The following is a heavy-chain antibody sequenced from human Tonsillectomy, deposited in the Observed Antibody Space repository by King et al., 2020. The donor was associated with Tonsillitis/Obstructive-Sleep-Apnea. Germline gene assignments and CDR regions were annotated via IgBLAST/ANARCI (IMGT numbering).Heavy chain of an antibody. J-gene: IGHJ6*02. D-gene: IGHD3-3*01. Sequence: VQLVESGGGLIQPGGSLRLSCAASGLAVSSNYMSWVRQAPGKGLEWVSVIYSGGSTYYADSVKGRFTISRDSSKNTLYLQMNSLRAEDTAVYYCASLYYDFFYGMDVWGQGTTVTVSS. CDR3: ASLYYDFFYGMDV. CDR1: GLAVSSNY. CDR2: IYSGGST. V-gene: IGHV3-53*01.